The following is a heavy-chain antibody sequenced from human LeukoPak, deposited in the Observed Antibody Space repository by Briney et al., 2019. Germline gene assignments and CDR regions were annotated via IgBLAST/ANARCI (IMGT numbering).Heavy chain of an antibody. CDR1: GFIFKDYS. V-gene: IGHV3-48*01. CDR3: VLSFISLKSVREGGGFDV. J-gene: IGHJ3*01. Sequence: PGGSLRLSCDTSGFIFKDYSMNWVRQGPGKALEWISYIGGDSVNRHYADSVKGRFTVSRDDAKNSHFLQMSSLRAEDTAVYCCVLSFISLKSVREGGGFDVWGQGTMVTVSS. CDR2: IGGDSVNR. D-gene: IGHD2/OR15-2a*01.